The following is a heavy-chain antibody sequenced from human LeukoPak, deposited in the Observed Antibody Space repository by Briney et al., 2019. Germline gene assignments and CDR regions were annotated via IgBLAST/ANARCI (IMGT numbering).Heavy chain of an antibody. V-gene: IGHV3-21*01. J-gene: IGHJ4*02. D-gene: IGHD4-17*01. CDR3: ARDYDYGDYAVY. Sequence: PGGSLRLSRAASGFTFSSYSMNWVRQAPGKGLEWVSSISSSSSYIYYADSVKGRFTISRDNAKNSLYLQMNSLRAEDTAVYYCARDYDYGDYAVYWGQGTLVTVSS. CDR1: GFTFSSYS. CDR2: ISSSSSYI.